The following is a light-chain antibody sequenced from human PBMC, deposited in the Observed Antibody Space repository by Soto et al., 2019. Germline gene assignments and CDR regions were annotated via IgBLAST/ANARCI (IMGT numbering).Light chain of an antibody. Sequence: ILMTQSPSSLSASVGDRVIITCRASQSISNHLNWYQRKPGKAPKLLIFAASSLQSGVPSRFSGSRSGPEFTLTISNLQSEDFAVYYCHQYNKWPPITFGQGTRLEIK. CDR3: HQYNKWPPIT. CDR2: AAS. J-gene: IGKJ5*01. V-gene: IGKV1-39*01. CDR1: QSISNH.